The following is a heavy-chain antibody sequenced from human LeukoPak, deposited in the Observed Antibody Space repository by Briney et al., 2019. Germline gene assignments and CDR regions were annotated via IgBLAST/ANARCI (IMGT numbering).Heavy chain of an antibody. Sequence: ASVKVSCKASGYTFASYYMHWVRQAPGQGLEWMGIINPSGGNTTYAQKFQGRVTMTRDTSTSTVYMELSSLRSEDTALYYCARDSTPTYYSGTYYFEYWGQGTLVTVSS. J-gene: IGHJ4*02. CDR3: ARDSTPTYYSGTYYFEY. CDR1: GYTFASYY. V-gene: IGHV1-46*01. CDR2: INPSGGNT. D-gene: IGHD1-26*01.